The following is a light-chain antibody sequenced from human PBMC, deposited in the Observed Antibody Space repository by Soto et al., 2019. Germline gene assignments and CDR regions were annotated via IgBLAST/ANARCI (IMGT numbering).Light chain of an antibody. J-gene: IGLJ1*01. CDR2: EVS. Sequence: QSALTQPASVSGSPGQSITISCSGTSSDVGSYDHVAWYQQFPGKTPKLMIYEVSNRPSGVSSRFSGSKSGNTASLTISGLQAGDEADYYCISYTGSSTSYVFGRGTKVTVL. CDR1: SSDVGSYDH. CDR3: ISYTGSSTSYV. V-gene: IGLV2-14*01.